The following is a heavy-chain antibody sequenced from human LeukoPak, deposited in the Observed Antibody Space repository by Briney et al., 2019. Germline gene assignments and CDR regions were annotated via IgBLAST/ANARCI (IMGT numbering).Heavy chain of an antibody. Sequence: ASVKVSCKASGYIFTHYNINWVRQATGQGLEWMGWMNPNSGDTGYAQQFQGRVTMTRSTAISTAYMELSSLTSEDTAVYYCAIHSSVNYPLFDYWGQGTLVTVSS. D-gene: IGHD5-24*01. V-gene: IGHV1-8*01. CDR1: GYIFTHYN. J-gene: IGHJ4*02. CDR2: MNPNSGDT. CDR3: AIHSSVNYPLFDY.